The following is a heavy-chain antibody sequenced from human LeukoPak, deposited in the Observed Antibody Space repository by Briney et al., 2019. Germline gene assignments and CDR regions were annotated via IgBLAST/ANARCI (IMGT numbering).Heavy chain of an antibody. CDR2: IFPGDSDT. V-gene: IGHV5-51*01. Sequence: GESLKISCEGSGYYFTNYWIGWVRQMPGNGLEWMGIIFPGDSDTKYSPSFQGRVTISADKSISTAYLQWSSLKASDTAMYYCARFASWSGYPYFDYWGQGTLVTVSS. D-gene: IGHD3-3*01. CDR3: ARFASWSGYPYFDY. J-gene: IGHJ4*02. CDR1: GYYFTNYW.